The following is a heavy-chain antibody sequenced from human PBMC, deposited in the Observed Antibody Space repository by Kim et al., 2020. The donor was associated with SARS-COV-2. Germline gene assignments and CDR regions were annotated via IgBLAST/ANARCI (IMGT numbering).Heavy chain of an antibody. CDR3: AREEYSSSNAFDI. CDR1: GGTFSSYA. J-gene: IGHJ3*02. D-gene: IGHD6-6*01. V-gene: IGHV1-69*13. Sequence: SVKVSCKASGGTFSSYAISWVRQAPGQGLEWMGGIIPIFGTANYAQKFQGRVTITADESTSTAYMELSSLRSEDTAVYYCAREEYSSSNAFDIWGQGTMVTVSS. CDR2: IIPIFGTA.